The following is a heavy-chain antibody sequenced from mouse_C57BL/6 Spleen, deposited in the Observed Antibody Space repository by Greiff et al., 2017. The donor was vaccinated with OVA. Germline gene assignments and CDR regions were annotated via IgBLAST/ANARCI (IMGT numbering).Heavy chain of an antibody. Sequence: LEESGAELVRPGTSVKVSCKASGYAFTNYLIEWVKQRPGQGLEWIGVINPGSGGTNYNEKFKGKATLTADKSSSTAYMQLSSLTSEDSAVYFCARGGDYGSSYDWGQGTTLTVSS. CDR2: INPGSGGT. V-gene: IGHV1-54*01. J-gene: IGHJ2*01. CDR3: ARGGDYGSSYD. CDR1: GYAFTNYL. D-gene: IGHD1-1*01.